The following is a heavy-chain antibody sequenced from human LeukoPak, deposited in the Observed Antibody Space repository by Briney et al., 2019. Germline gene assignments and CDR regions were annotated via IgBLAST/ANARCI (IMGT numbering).Heavy chain of an antibody. CDR1: GGTFSSYA. D-gene: IGHD5-12*01. J-gene: IGHJ6*02. CDR3: ARDLWLRGGYYYYGMDV. V-gene: IGHV1-69*04. Sequence: ASVKVSCKASGGTFSSYAINWVRQAPGQGLEWMGRIIPIIGIANYAQKFQGRVTITADKSTSTAYMELSSLRSEDTAVYYCARDLWLRGGYYYYGMDVWGQGTTVTVSS. CDR2: IIPIIGIA.